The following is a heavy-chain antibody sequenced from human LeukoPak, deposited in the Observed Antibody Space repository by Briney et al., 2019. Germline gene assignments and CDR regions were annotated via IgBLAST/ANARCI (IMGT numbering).Heavy chain of an antibody. CDR2: INPSGGST. D-gene: IGHD2-15*01. V-gene: IGHV1-46*01. Sequence: AAVKVSCKASGYTLTSYYMHWVRQAAGQGLEGMGIINPSGGSTSYAQKFQGRVTMTRDTSTSTVYMELSSLRSDDTAVYYCARDALVVASDAEPYFFYGMDVWGQGTTVTVSS. CDR3: ARDALVVASDAEPYFFYGMDV. J-gene: IGHJ6*02. CDR1: GYTLTSYY.